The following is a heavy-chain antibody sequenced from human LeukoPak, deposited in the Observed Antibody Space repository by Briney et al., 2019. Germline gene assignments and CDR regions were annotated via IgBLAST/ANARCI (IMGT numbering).Heavy chain of an antibody. D-gene: IGHD3-10*01. CDR2: IYYSGST. CDR1: GGSISSYY. CDR3: ARVNVLLWFGELAEFLDP. Sequence: SETLSLTCTASGGSISSYYWSWIRQPPGKGLEWIGYIYYSGSTNYNPSLKSRVTISVDTSKNQFSLKLSSVTAADTAVYYCARVNVLLWFGELAEFLDPWGQGTLVTVSS. J-gene: IGHJ5*02. V-gene: IGHV4-59*01.